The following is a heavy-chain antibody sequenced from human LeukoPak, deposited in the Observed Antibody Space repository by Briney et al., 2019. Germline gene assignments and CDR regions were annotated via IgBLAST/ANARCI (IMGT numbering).Heavy chain of an antibody. V-gene: IGHV3-7*01. CDR2: IDQDGSVR. D-gene: IGHD6-13*01. CDR3: ARDPGSSSFDY. CDR1: GFTFSSVW. Sequence: GGSLRLSCVASGFTFSSVWMSWVPQAPGKGLEFVANIDQDGSVRNYVDSVKGRFIVSRDNAKNSLYLQMDSLRAEDTAVYFCARDPGSSSFDYWGLGTPVTVSS. J-gene: IGHJ4*02.